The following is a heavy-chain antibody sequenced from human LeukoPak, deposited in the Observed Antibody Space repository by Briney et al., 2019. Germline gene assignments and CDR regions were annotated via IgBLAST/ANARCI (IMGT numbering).Heavy chain of an antibody. V-gene: IGHV1-18*01. Sequence: ASVKVSCKASGCSFTRYGISWVRQAPGQGFEWMGWISPYNGHTNYAQKLQGRVTMTTDTSTSTAYMELRSPRSDDTAIYYCARDYETVAGTFDFWGQGTLVTVSS. CDR3: ARDYETVAGTFDF. D-gene: IGHD6-19*01. J-gene: IGHJ4*02. CDR1: GCSFTRYG. CDR2: ISPYNGHT.